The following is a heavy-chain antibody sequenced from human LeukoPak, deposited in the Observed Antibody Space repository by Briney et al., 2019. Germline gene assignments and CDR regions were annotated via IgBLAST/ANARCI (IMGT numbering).Heavy chain of an antibody. CDR1: GGSISNYY. D-gene: IGHD6-6*01. CDR3: ARESSYFDP. Sequence: PLETLSLTCTVSGGSISNYYWSWIRQPPGKGLEWIGYIYYSGSTNYNPSLKSRVTISVDTSKNQFSLKLNSVTAADTAVYYCARESSYFDPWGQGTLVTVSS. CDR2: IYYSGST. J-gene: IGHJ5*02. V-gene: IGHV4-59*01.